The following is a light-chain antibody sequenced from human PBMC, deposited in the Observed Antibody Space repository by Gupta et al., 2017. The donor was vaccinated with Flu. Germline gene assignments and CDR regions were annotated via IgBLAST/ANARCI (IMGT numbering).Light chain of an antibody. CDR2: GAS. CDR1: QSVSSSY. CDR3: QQDGSSPKT. J-gene: IGKJ2*01. Sequence: DIVLTQSPLTLSLSPGQRATLSCRASQSVSSSYLAWYQQKAGQAPRLLIYGASSRATGIPERFSGSGSGTDFTLTISRLEPEDFAVYYCQQDGSSPKTFGQGTKLEIK. V-gene: IGKV3-20*01.